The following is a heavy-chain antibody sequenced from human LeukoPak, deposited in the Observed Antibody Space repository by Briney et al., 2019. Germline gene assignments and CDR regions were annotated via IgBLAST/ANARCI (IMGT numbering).Heavy chain of an antibody. CDR2: ITGDCNYI. Sequence: PGGSLRLSCVASGFIFSHYWMSWVRQAPGKGLEWVSSITGDCNYIFYADSVKGRFTISRDNAQNSLFLELNSLRGEDTAVYYCARERNFYYFDYWGQGALVTVSS. CDR1: GFIFSHYW. D-gene: IGHD3-3*01. CDR3: ARERNFYYFDY. J-gene: IGHJ4*02. V-gene: IGHV3-21*01.